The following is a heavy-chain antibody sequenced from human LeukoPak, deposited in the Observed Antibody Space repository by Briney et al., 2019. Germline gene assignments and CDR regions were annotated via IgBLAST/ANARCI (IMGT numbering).Heavy chain of an antibody. J-gene: IGHJ6*02. Sequence: GGSLTLSCAASGFTVSRYWLRWVRPAPAKGVAWVANIKQYGREKYNVDAVKGRFTISVDNAKNSLYLKINCLRAEDTAVYYCARNLMVATIHSYYYYYGMDVWGQGTTVTVSS. CDR1: GFTVSRYW. D-gene: IGHD5-12*01. CDR2: IKQYGREK. V-gene: IGHV3-7*01. CDR3: ARNLMVATIHSYYYYYGMDV.